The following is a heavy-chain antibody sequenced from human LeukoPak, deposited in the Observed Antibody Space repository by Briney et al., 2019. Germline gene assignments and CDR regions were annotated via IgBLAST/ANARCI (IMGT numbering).Heavy chain of an antibody. D-gene: IGHD1-1*01. CDR2: ISGSGGST. CDR3: AKSGGARTGTESDY. V-gene: IGHV3-23*01. J-gene: IGHJ4*02. CDR1: GFTFSSYA. Sequence: GGSLRLSCAASGFTFSSYAMSWVRQAPGKGLEGFSAISGSGGSTYYADSVKGRFTISRDNSKNTLYLQMNSLRAEDTAVYYCAKSGGARTGTESDYWGQETLVTVSS.